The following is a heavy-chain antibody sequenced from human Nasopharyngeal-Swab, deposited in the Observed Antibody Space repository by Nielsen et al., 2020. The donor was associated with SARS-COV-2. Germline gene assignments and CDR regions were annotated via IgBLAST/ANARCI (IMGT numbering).Heavy chain of an antibody. CDR1: GGTFSSYA. J-gene: IGHJ5*02. CDR2: IIPIFGTA. CDR3: ARNPGYYDFWSGYPNWFDP. V-gene: IGHV1-69*13. Sequence: SVKVSCKASGGTFSSYAISWVRQAPGLGLEWMGGIIPIFGTANYAQKFQGRVTITADESTSTAYMELSSLRSEDTAVYYCARNPGYYDFWSGYPNWFDPWGQGTLVTVSS. D-gene: IGHD3-3*01.